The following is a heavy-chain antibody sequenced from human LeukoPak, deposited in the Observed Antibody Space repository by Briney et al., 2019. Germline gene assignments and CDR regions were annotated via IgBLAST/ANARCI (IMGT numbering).Heavy chain of an antibody. V-gene: IGHV3-11*06. CDR1: GFTLSDSY. CDR3: TRVGSSGSVDY. D-gene: IGHD1-1*01. CDR2: ILMSTNYT. Sequence: GGSLRLSCGASGFTLSDSYMSWIRQAPGKGLEWVSYILMSTNYTSYAASVKGRFTISRDNAKNSLYLQMNSLRAEDTAVYYCTRVGSSGSVDYWGQGTLVTVSS. J-gene: IGHJ4*02.